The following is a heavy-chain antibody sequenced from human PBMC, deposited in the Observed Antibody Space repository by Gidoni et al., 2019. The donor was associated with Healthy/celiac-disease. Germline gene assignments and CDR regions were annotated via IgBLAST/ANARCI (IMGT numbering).Heavy chain of an antibody. Sequence: EVQLLESGGGLVQPGGSLSLPFEASGFPFTSFAMSWVRQAPGKGLEWVSAISGSGGSTYYADSVKGRFTISRDNSKNTLYLQMNSLRAEDTAVYYCAKSSLITMIVVVTHFDYWGQGTLVTVSS. D-gene: IGHD3-22*01. CDR3: AKSSLITMIVVVTHFDY. V-gene: IGHV3-23*01. CDR1: GFPFTSFA. J-gene: IGHJ4*02. CDR2: ISGSGGST.